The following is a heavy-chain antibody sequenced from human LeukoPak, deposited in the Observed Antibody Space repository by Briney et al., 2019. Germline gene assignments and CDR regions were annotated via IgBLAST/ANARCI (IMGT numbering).Heavy chain of an antibody. J-gene: IGHJ4*02. V-gene: IGHV4-38-2*01. CDR3: ARRMAGTFSFDY. CDR1: GYSISSGYY. D-gene: IGHD6-19*01. Sequence: SETLSLTCAVSGYSISSGYYWGWIRQPPGKGLEWIGSIYHSESTYYNPSLKSRVTISVDTSKNQFSLKLTSVTAADTAVYYCARRMAGTFSFDYWGQGTLVTVSS. CDR2: IYHSEST.